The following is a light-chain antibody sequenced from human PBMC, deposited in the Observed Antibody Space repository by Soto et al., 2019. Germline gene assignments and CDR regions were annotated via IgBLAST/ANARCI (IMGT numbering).Light chain of an antibody. CDR3: QQYSYYAT. CDR2: KAS. CDR1: QSISSW. V-gene: IGKV1-5*03. Sequence: DIQMTQSPSTLSASVGDRVTITCRASQSISSWLAWYQQKPGEAPKLLIYKASKLADGVPSRFSGSGSGTEFTLTVSSLQPDYVASYYCQQYSYYATFGQGTRVEIK. J-gene: IGKJ1*01.